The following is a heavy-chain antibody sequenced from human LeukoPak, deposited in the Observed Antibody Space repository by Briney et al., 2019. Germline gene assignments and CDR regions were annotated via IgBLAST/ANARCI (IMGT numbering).Heavy chain of an antibody. D-gene: IGHD6-19*01. CDR2: ISSSSSYI. J-gene: IGHJ6*03. CDR1: GFTFSSYS. Sequence: GGSLRLSCAASGFTFSSYSMNWVRQAPGKGLEWVSSISSSSSYIYYADSVKGRFTISRDNAKNSLYLQMNSLRAEDTAVYYCARPPGGIAVAGRQYYYYYMDVWGKGTTVTVSS. V-gene: IGHV3-21*01. CDR3: ARPPGGIAVAGRQYYYYYMDV.